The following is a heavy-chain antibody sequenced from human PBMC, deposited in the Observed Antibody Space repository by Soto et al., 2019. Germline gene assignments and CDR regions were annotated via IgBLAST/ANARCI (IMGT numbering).Heavy chain of an antibody. V-gene: IGHV4-59*01. D-gene: IGHD2-21*02. Sequence: SETLSLTSRAHGGSIRSFYWSWIRQAPGKGLEWIGYLYNSGSTVYNPSLKSRVTISVDTSKNQFSLKLNSVTAADTAVYYCARDLWGYCGTDCYPLDVWGQGTTVTVSS. CDR1: GGSIRSFY. J-gene: IGHJ6*02. CDR3: ARDLWGYCGTDCYPLDV. CDR2: LYNSGST.